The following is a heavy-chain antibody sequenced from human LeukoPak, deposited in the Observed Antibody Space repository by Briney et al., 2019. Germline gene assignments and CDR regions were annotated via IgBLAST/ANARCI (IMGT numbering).Heavy chain of an antibody. Sequence: GGSLRLSCTASGFTFGDYAMSWVRQAPGKGLEWVGFIRSKAYGGTTEYAASVKGRFTISRDDSKSIAYLQMNSLRAGDTAVYYCARDAAAGLHYFDYWGQGTLVTVSS. D-gene: IGHD6-13*01. V-gene: IGHV3-49*04. CDR1: GFTFGDYA. CDR3: ARDAAAGLHYFDY. J-gene: IGHJ4*02. CDR2: IRSKAYGGTT.